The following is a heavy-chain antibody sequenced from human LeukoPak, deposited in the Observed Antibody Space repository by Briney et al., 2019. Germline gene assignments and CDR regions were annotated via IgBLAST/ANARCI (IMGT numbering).Heavy chain of an antibody. D-gene: IGHD6-13*01. J-gene: IGHJ1*01. CDR2: ISYDGGNK. CDR3: SRTYSSSWQYFQH. V-gene: IGHV3-30*04. Sequence: GGSLRLSCAASGFTFSSYAMHWVRQAPGKGLEWVAVISYDGGNKYYADSVKGRFTISRDNSKNTLYLQMNSLRAEDTAVYYCSRTYSSSWQYFQHWGQGTLVTVSS. CDR1: GFTFSSYA.